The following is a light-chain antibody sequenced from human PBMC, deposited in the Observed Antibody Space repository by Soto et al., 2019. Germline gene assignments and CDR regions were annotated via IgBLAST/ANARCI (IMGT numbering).Light chain of an antibody. J-gene: IGLJ1*01. CDR1: SSDVGGYNY. V-gene: IGLV2-14*01. Sequence: QSVLTQPASVSGSPGQSITISCTGTSSDVGGYNYVSWYQQHPGKAPKLVIYDVSNRPSGVSNRFSGSKSGNTASLTISGLQAEDEADYYGSSYTSSTSLIVFSTGLKFTGL. CDR3: SSYTSSTSLIV. CDR2: DVS.